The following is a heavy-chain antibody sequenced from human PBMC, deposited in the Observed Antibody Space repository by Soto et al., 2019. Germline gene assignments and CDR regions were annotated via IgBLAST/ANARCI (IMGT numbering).Heavy chain of an antibody. Sequence: QLQLQESGSGLVKPSQTLSLTCAVSGGSISSGGYSWSWIRQPPGKGLEWIGYIYHSGSTYYNPSLKSRVTISVDRSKNQFSLKLSSVTAADTAVYYCARARGDSGDYVLKRGDWWFDPWGQGTLVTVSS. D-gene: IGHD4-17*01. CDR1: GGSISSGGYS. CDR3: ARARGDSGDYVLKRGDWWFDP. V-gene: IGHV4-30-2*01. CDR2: IYHSGST. J-gene: IGHJ5*02.